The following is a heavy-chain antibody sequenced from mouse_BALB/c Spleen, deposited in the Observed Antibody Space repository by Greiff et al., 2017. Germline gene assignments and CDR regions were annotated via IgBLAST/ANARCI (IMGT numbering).Heavy chain of an antibody. D-gene: IGHD2-1*01. Sequence: VQLQQSGAELARPGASVKLSCKASGYTLTSYWMQWVKQRPGQGLEWIGAIYPGDGDTRYTQKFKGKATLTADKSSSTAYMQLSSLASEDSAVYYCARRGNWSWFAYWGQGTLVTVSA. CDR2: IYPGDGDT. CDR3: ARRGNWSWFAY. CDR1: GYTLTSYW. J-gene: IGHJ3*01. V-gene: IGHV1-87*01.